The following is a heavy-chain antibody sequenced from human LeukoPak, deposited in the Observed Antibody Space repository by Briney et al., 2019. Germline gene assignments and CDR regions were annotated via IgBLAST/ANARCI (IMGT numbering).Heavy chain of an antibody. CDR3: AKDGSGSYPDAYDI. CDR2: IRGSGGTT. D-gene: IGHD3-10*01. V-gene: IGHV3-23*01. J-gene: IGHJ3*02. Sequence: GGSLRLSCAASGFTFSSYAMSWVRQAPGKGLEWVSAIRGSGGTTYHADSVKGRFTISRDNSKNTLYLQMNSLRAEDTAVYYCAKDGSGSYPDAYDIWGQGTMVTVSS. CDR1: GFTFSSYA.